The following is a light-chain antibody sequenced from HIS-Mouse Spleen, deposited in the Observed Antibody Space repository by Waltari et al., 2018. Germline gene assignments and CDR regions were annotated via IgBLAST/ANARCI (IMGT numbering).Light chain of an antibody. CDR3: NSRDSSGNHVV. Sequence: SSELTQDPAVSVALGQTVRIPCQGASLRSYYASRYQQKPGQAPALVIYGKNNRPSGIPDRFSGSSSGNTASLTITGARAEDEADYYCNSRDSSGNHVVFGGGTKLTVL. CDR2: GKN. J-gene: IGLJ2*01. CDR1: SLRSYY. V-gene: IGLV3-19*01.